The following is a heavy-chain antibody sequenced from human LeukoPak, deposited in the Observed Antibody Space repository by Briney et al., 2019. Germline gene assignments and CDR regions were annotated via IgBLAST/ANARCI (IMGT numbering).Heavy chain of an antibody. CDR3: ARSALACSSTSCYKFSWFDP. CDR2: MNPNSGNT. D-gene: IGHD2-2*02. CDR1: GYTFTSYD. Sequence: GASVKVSCKASGYTFTSYDINWVRQATGQGLEWMGWMNPNSGNTGYAQKFQGRVTITRNTSISTAYMELSSLRSEDTAVYYCARSALACSSTSCYKFSWFDPWGQGTLVTVSS. J-gene: IGHJ5*02. V-gene: IGHV1-8*03.